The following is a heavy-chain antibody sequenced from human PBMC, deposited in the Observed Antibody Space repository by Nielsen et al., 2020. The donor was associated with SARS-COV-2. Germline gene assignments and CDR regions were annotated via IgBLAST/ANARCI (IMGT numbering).Heavy chain of an antibody. V-gene: IGHV1-69*04. D-gene: IGHD3-10*01. CDR2: IIPILGIA. J-gene: IGHJ2*01. CDR3: ARVDTMVRGNWYFDL. Sequence: SVKVSCKASGGTFSSYAISWVRQAPGQGLEWMGRIIPILGIANYAQKFQGRVTITADKSTSTAYMELSSLRSEDTAVYYCARVDTMVRGNWYFDLWGRGTLVTVSS. CDR1: GGTFSSYA.